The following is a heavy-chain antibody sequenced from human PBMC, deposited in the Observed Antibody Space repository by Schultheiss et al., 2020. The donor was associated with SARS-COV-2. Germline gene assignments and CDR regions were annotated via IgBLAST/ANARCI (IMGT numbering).Heavy chain of an antibody. J-gene: IGHJ4*02. CDR2: ISGSGDTI. V-gene: IGHV3-48*03. CDR3: AREWPGLWFGLQDY. D-gene: IGHD3-10*01. CDR1: GFIFSNYE. Sequence: GGSLRLSCAASGFIFSNYEMNWVRQAPGKGLEWISYISGSGDTIYYADSVKGRFTISRDNAKNSLYLQMNSLRAEDTAVYYCAREWPGLWFGLQDYWGQGTLVTVSS.